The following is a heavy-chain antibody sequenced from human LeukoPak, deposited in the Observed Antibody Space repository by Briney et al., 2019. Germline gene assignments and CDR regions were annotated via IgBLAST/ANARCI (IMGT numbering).Heavy chain of an antibody. CDR2: IYYSGST. V-gene: IGHV4-31*03. J-gene: IGHJ3*02. CDR3: ARDPFGGGNSPGAFDI. CDR1: GGSISSGGYY. D-gene: IGHD4-23*01. Sequence: PSETLSLTCTVSGGSISSGGYYWSWIRQHPGKDVEWIGYIYYSGSTYYNPSLKSRVTISVDTSKNQFSLKLSSVTAADTAVYYCARDPFGGGNSPGAFDIWGQGTMVTVSS.